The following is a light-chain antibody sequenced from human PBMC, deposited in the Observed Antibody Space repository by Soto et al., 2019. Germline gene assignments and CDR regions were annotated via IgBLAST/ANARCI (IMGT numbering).Light chain of an antibody. CDR3: CAYAGGSTFVV. Sequence: QSALTQPASVSGSPGQSITISCTGTSSDVGSYNFVSWYQQHPGKAPKLMIHEDTKRHSGVSNRLSGSKSGNTASLTISGLRAEDDADYYCCAYAGGSTFVVFGGGTKVTVL. CDR2: EDT. J-gene: IGLJ2*01. V-gene: IGLV2-23*02. CDR1: SSDVGSYNF.